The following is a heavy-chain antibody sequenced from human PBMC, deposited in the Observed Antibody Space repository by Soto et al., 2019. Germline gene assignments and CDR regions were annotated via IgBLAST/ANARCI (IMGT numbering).Heavy chain of an antibody. CDR3: AKDSARLLLSCFQH. D-gene: IGHD5-18*01. V-gene: IGHV3-23*01. J-gene: IGHJ1*01. CDR2: ISGSGGST. Sequence: GGSLRLSCAASGFTFSSYAMSWVRQAPGKGLEWVSAISGSGGSTYYADSVKARFTISRDNSKNTRYLQMKSLRAEDTAVYYFAKDSARLLLSCFQHWGQGTLVPVSS. CDR1: GFTFSSYA.